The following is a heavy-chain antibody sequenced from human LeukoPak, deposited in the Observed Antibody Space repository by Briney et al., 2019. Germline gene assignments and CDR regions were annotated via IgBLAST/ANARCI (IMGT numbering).Heavy chain of an antibody. J-gene: IGHJ6*02. V-gene: IGHV4-59*08. Sequence: TSETLSLTCTVSGGSISSYYWSWIRQPPGKGLEWIGYIYYSGSTNYNPSLKSRVTISVDTSKSQFSLKLSSVTAADTAVYYCARLLGGNYYYGMDVWGQGTTVTVSS. CDR2: IYYSGST. CDR1: GGSISSYY. CDR3: ARLLGGNYYYGMDV. D-gene: IGHD2-15*01.